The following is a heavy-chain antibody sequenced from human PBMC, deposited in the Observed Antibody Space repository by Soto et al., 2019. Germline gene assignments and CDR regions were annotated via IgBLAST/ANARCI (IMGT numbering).Heavy chain of an antibody. CDR3: ARSGANWALNDAFDI. CDR1: GDSVSSNSAA. Sequence: KQSQTLSLTCAISGDSVSSNSAAWNWIRQSPSRGLEWLGRTYYRSKWYNDYAVFVKSRITINPDSSKNQFSLQLNSVTPEDTAVYCCARSGANWALNDAFDIWGQGTMVTVSS. V-gene: IGHV6-1*01. CDR2: TYYRSKWYN. D-gene: IGHD7-27*01. J-gene: IGHJ3*02.